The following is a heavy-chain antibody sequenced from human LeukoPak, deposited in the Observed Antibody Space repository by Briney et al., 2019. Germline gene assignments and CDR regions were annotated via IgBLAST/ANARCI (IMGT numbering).Heavy chain of an antibody. CDR1: GYTFTSYD. V-gene: IGHV1-8*01. J-gene: IGHJ4*02. CDR3: ARGWFGQLLQDY. Sequence: ASVKVSRKASGYTFTSYDINWVRQATGQGPEWMGWMNPNSGNTGYAQQFQGRVTMTRTTSTSTAYMELSSLRSDDTAVYYCARGWFGQLLQDYWGQGTLVTVSS. D-gene: IGHD3-10*01. CDR2: MNPNSGNT.